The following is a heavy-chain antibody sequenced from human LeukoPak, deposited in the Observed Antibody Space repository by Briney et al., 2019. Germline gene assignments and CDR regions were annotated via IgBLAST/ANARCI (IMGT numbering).Heavy chain of an antibody. CDR1: GFTFSSYW. CDR2: IDSDGGDI. D-gene: IGHD3-22*01. J-gene: IGHJ4*02. Sequence: PGGSLRLSCAASGFTFSSYWMHWVRQAPGKGLVWVSRIDSDGGDITYADSVKGRFTISRDNAKDTLYLQMNSLRAEDTALYYCVRTYYYDSSGYYAYFDYWGRGTLVTVSS. CDR3: VRTYYYDSSGYYAYFDY. V-gene: IGHV3-74*01.